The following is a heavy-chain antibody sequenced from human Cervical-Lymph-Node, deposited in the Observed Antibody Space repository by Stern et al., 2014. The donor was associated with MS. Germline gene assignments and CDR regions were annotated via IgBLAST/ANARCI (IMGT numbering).Heavy chain of an antibody. J-gene: IGHJ6*02. CDR3: ARGPDYWSGDRFYYYEMGV. Sequence: VQLVQSGAEVKKPGSSVKVSCKASGGTFSHYAISWARQAPGQGLEWMGGIMPIFGTANYAKKSRGRVRMTADKPTSTAYLELSSLKSEDTAIYYCARGPDYWSGDRFYYYEMGVWGQGTTVTVSS. CDR2: IMPIFGTA. V-gene: IGHV1-69*06. D-gene: IGHD3-3*01. CDR1: GGTFSHYA.